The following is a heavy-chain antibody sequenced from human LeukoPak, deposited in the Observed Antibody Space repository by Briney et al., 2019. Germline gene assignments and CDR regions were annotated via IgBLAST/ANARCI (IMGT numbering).Heavy chain of an antibody. V-gene: IGHV4-4*07. CDR1: GGSISSYY. CDR2: IYTSGST. CDR3: ARSAHSSSWDDAFDI. J-gene: IGHJ3*02. D-gene: IGHD6-13*01. Sequence: SETLSLTCTVSGGSISSYYWSWIRQPAGKGLEWIGRIYTSGSTNYNPSLKSRVTMSVDTSKNQFSLKLSSVTAADTAVYYCARSAHSSSWDDAFDIWGQGTMVTVSS.